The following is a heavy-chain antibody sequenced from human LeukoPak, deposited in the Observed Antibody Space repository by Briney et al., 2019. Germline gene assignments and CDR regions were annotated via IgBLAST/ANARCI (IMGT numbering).Heavy chain of an antibody. Sequence: GGSLRLSCAASGFTFSDYYMSWIRQAPGKGLEWISYISSSSSYTNYVDSVKGRFTISRDNAKNSLYLQMNSLRAEDTAVYYCARAVSVSSYYFDCWGRGTLVTVSS. V-gene: IGHV3-11*05. CDR2: ISSSSSYT. CDR1: GFTFSDYY. D-gene: IGHD5/OR15-5a*01. CDR3: ARAVSVSSYYFDC. J-gene: IGHJ4*02.